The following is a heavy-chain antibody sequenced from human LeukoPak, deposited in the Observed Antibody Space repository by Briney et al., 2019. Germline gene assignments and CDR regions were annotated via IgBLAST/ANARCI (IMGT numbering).Heavy chain of an antibody. Sequence: GGSLRLSCAASGFTFSNYNMNWVRQTPGKGLEWVSCVSSSSNYIYYADSVKGRFTISRDNAKNSLYLQMNSLRAEDTAVYYCARDRDPSITIFGAGPRFSMDVWGKGTTVTVSS. J-gene: IGHJ6*03. CDR3: ARDRDPSITIFGAGPRFSMDV. V-gene: IGHV3-21*01. CDR1: GFTFSNYN. CDR2: VSSSSNYI. D-gene: IGHD3-3*01.